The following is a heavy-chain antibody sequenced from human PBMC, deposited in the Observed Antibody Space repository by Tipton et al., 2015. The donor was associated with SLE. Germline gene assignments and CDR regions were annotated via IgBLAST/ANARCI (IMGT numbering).Heavy chain of an antibody. Sequence: SLRLSCAASGFTFDDYGMSWVRQAPGKGLEWVSGINWNGGSTYYADSVKGRFTISRDNSKNTLYLQMNSLRAEDTAVYYCAKDWQGFDYWGQGTLVTVSS. CDR2: INWNGGST. V-gene: IGHV3-20*04. CDR3: AKDWQGFDY. J-gene: IGHJ4*02. CDR1: GFTFDDYG.